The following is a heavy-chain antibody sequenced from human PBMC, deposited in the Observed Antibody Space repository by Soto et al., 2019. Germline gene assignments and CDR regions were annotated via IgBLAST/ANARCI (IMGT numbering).Heavy chain of an antibody. D-gene: IGHD2-2*01. CDR3: AKGAAKYQLLPFDY. Sequence: SLRLSCAASGFTFDDYAMHWVRQAPGKGLEWVSGISWNSGSIGYADSVKGRFTISRDNAKNSLYLQMNSLRAEDTALYYCAKGAAKYQLLPFDYWGQGTLVTSPQ. J-gene: IGHJ4*02. V-gene: IGHV3-9*01. CDR1: GFTFDDYA. CDR2: ISWNSGSI.